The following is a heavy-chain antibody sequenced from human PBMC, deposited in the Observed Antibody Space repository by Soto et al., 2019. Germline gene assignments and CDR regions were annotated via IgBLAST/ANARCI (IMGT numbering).Heavy chain of an antibody. V-gene: IGHV1-18*01. CDR3: ARDHPDMPGWYYYYYYGMDV. J-gene: IGHJ6*02. D-gene: IGHD2-15*01. Sequence: GAAVKVSCKASGYTFSSYGISWGRQAPGQGLEWMGWISAYNGNTNYAQKLQGRVTMTTDTSTSTAYMELRSLRSDDTAVYYCARDHPDMPGWYYYYYYGMDVWGQGTTVTVSS. CDR2: ISAYNGNT. CDR1: GYTFSSYG.